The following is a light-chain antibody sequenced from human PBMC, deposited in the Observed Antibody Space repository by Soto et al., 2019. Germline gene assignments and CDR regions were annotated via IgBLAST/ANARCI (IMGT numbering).Light chain of an antibody. J-gene: IGKJ5*01. CDR2: GAS. CDR1: QSVSSN. Sequence: EIVMTQSPATLSVSPGERATLSCRASQSVSSNLAWYQQKSGPAPRLLIYGASTRPTGIPARFSGSGSGTDFTLTISSLQSEDFAVYYCQQYNNWPPITFGQGTRLEIK. CDR3: QQYNNWPPIT. V-gene: IGKV3-15*01.